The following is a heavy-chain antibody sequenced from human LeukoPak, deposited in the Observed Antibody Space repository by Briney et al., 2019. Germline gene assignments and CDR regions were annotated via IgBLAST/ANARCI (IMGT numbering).Heavy chain of an antibody. Sequence: PSETLSLTCTVSGVSISTYYWSWLRQPAGKGLEWLGRLSSSGTTNYNTSLKSRVTMSVDTSTNQLSLNLTSVTAADTAVYYCAREVSGSDYYRAYDYWGQGTLVTVSS. CDR1: GVSISTYY. D-gene: IGHD3-3*01. CDR3: AREVSGSDYYRAYDY. J-gene: IGHJ4*02. V-gene: IGHV4-4*07. CDR2: LSSSGTT.